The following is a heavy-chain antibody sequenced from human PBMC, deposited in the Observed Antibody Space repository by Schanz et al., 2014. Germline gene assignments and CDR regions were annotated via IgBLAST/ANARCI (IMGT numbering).Heavy chain of an antibody. V-gene: IGHV3-48*01. J-gene: IGHJ3*01. Sequence: EVQLVESGGGLAQPGGSLRLSCAASGITFSGYSMNWVRQAPGKGLEWVSYISGSSSTKYYADSVKGRFTISRDNGKKSLYRQMNSRRAEDTAVNSCARDYESDLSSPRHDAFDVWGQGTVVTVSS. D-gene: IGHD3-22*01. CDR1: GITFSGYS. CDR3: ARDYESDLSSPRHDAFDV. CDR2: ISGSSSTK.